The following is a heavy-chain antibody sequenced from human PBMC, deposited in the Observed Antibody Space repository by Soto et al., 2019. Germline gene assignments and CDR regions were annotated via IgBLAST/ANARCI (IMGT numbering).Heavy chain of an antibody. Sequence: SETLSLTCTVSGGSISSYYWSWIRQPPGKGLEWIGYIYYSESTNYNPSLKSRVTISVDTSKNQFSLKLNSMTAADTAVYYCARHNYGSGSTYFDYWGQGTLVTVS. CDR1: GGSISSYY. J-gene: IGHJ4*02. CDR3: ARHNYGSGSTYFDY. CDR2: IYYSEST. V-gene: IGHV4-59*08. D-gene: IGHD3-10*01.